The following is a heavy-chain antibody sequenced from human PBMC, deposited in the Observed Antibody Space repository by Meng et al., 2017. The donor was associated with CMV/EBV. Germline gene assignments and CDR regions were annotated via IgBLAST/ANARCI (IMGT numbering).Heavy chain of an antibody. V-gene: IGHV1-8*02. J-gene: IGHJ4*02. CDR2: MNPNSGNT. CDR1: GYTFNSYD. Sequence: ASVKVSCKASGYTFNSYDINWVRQATGQGLEWMGWMNPNSGNTGYAQKFQGRVTMTRNTSISTAYMELSSLRSEDTAVYYCASVPPGRPVIMAYWGQGTLVTVSS. D-gene: IGHD3-9*01. CDR3: ASVPPGRPVIMAY.